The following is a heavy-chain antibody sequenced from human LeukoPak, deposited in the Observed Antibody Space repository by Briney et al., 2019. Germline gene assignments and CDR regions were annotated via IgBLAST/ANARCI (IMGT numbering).Heavy chain of an antibody. D-gene: IGHD5-18*01. Sequence: ASVKVSCKASGYTFTTNGISWVRQAPGQGLEWMGWISTYNGNTHYAQKFQGRVTMTRDTSISTAYMELSRLRSDDTAVYYCARDSAPGDTYGLLGIDSWGQGTLVTVSS. CDR2: ISTYNGNT. J-gene: IGHJ4*02. CDR1: GYTFTTNG. V-gene: IGHV1-18*01. CDR3: ARDSAPGDTYGLLGIDS.